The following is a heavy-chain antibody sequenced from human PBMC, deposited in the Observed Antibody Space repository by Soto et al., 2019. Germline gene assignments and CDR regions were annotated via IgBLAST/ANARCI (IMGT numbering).Heavy chain of an antibody. D-gene: IGHD3-3*01. Sequence: QAQLQESGPGLVKPSQTVSLTCTVYGGSISSGGYYWSWIRQHPEKGLEWIGYIYYSGSTYYNPSLKCRVTISVDTSKNQFSLKLSSVTAADTAVYYCARGNDFWSGQGGGEDYWGQGTLVTVSS. CDR2: IYYSGST. CDR1: GGSISSGGYY. V-gene: IGHV4-31*03. CDR3: ARGNDFWSGQGGGEDY. J-gene: IGHJ4*02.